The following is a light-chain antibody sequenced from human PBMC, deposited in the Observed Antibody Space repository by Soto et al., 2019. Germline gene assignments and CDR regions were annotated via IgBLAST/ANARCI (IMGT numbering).Light chain of an antibody. Sequence: EIVMTQSPGTLSLSPGETATLSCRASQSVSSNYVAWFHQKPGQAPRLLIYGASIMATGVPDRFRGSGSGTDFTLTIRRLQPEEFADYYCQQNGRSPLTFGPGTKVDIK. CDR2: GAS. CDR1: QSVSSNY. J-gene: IGKJ3*01. CDR3: QQNGRSPLT. V-gene: IGKV3-20*01.